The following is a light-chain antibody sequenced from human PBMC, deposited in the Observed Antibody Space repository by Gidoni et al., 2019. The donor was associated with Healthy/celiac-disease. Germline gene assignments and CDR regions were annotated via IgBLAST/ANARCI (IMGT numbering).Light chain of an antibody. CDR1: ALPKKY. J-gene: IGLJ1*01. CDR2: EDS. Sequence: SYELTQPPSVSVSPGQTARITCSGDALPKKYAYWYQQTSGQAPGLVIYEDSKRPSGSPERFSGSSSGTMATLTISGAQVEDEADYYCYSTDSSGNHYVFGTGTKVTVL. CDR3: YSTDSSGNHYV. V-gene: IGLV3-10*01.